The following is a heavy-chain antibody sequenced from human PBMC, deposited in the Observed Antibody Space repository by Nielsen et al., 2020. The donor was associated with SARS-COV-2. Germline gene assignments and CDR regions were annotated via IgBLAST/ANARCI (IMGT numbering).Heavy chain of an antibody. CDR2: ISSGGDRT. CDR1: GFTFGSFA. V-gene: IGHV3-23*01. CDR3: AKGRSGSYYPPFDY. J-gene: IGHJ4*02. D-gene: IGHD1-26*01. Sequence: GESLKISCAASGFTFGSFAMSWVRQAPGKGLEWVSTISSGGDRTYYPDSVKGRFTFSRDNSRDTLYLQMNSLRAEDTAVYYCAKGRSGSYYPPFDYWGQGTLVTVSS.